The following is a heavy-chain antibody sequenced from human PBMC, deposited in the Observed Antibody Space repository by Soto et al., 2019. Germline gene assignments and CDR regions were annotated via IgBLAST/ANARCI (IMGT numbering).Heavy chain of an antibody. J-gene: IGHJ4*02. CDR1: GGSISSGGYY. D-gene: IGHD1-26*01. V-gene: IGHV4-31*03. CDR3: EREGGIVGATAADY. CDR2: IYYSGST. Sequence: QVQLQESGPGLVKPSQTLSLTCTVSGGSISSGGYYWSWIRQHPGKGLEWIGYIYYSGSTYYNPSLTSRVTRSVDTSKNQFSLKLSSVTAADTAVYYCEREGGIVGATAADYWGQGTLVTVSS.